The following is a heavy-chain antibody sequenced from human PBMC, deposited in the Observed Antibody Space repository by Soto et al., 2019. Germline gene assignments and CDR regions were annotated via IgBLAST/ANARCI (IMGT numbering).Heavy chain of an antibody. CDR1: GGSISSGGYY. J-gene: IGHJ4*02. Sequence: QVQLQESGPGLVKPSQTLSLTCTVSGGSISSGGYYWSWIRQHPGKGLEWIGYIYYSGSTYYNPSRKTRVTISVDTSKNHFSLKLSSVTAADTAVYYGARGADSGVKGSGDYWGQGTLVTVSS. V-gene: IGHV4-31*03. CDR3: ARGADSGVKGSGDY. D-gene: IGHD3-10*01. CDR2: IYYSGST.